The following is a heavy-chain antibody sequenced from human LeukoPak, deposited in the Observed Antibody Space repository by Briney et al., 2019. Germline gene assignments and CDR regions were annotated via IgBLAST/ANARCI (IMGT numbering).Heavy chain of an antibody. Sequence: SETLSLTCTVSGDSISSSSYYWGWIRQPPGKGLEWIGSIYHSGSTWYSPSLKSRVTISVDTSKNQFSLKLSSVTAADTAVYYCARDRYYYDSSGTRWFDPWGQGTLVTVSS. J-gene: IGHJ5*02. V-gene: IGHV4-39*07. CDR2: IYHSGST. CDR1: GDSISSSSYY. D-gene: IGHD3-22*01. CDR3: ARDRYYYDSSGTRWFDP.